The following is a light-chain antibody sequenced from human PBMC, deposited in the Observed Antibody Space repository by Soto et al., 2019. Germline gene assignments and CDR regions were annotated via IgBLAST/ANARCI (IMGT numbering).Light chain of an antibody. CDR3: KQYDTLPIT. V-gene: IGKV1-33*01. CDR1: QDIGKY. J-gene: IGKJ5*01. CDR2: DAY. Sequence: DIPMTQSPSPLSASVGDRVTITCQARQDIGKYLNWYQQKPGKAQTLLVYDAYNVETGVQSRFSGGGSGTDFTLTTTSLQPEDIATYYCKQYDTLPITFGQGTRLEIK.